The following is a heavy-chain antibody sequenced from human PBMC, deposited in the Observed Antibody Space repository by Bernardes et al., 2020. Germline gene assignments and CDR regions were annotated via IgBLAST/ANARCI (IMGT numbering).Heavy chain of an antibody. CDR2: ISSSSSYI. Sequence: GGSLRLSCAACGFTFSSYSMNWVQKAPGKGLEWVSSISSSSSYIYYADSVKGRFTISRDNAKNSLYLQMNSLRAEDTAVYYCARVGSDYGDYAWFDPWGQGTLVTVSS. D-gene: IGHD4-17*01. CDR3: ARVGSDYGDYAWFDP. V-gene: IGHV3-21*01. J-gene: IGHJ5*02. CDR1: GFTFSSYS.